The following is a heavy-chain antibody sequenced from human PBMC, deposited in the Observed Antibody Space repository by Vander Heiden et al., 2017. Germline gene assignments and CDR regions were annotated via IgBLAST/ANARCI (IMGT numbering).Heavy chain of an antibody. CDR1: GLTFSSYW. CDR3: ARVWWLVDY. CDR2: IKKDGSEK. V-gene: IGHV3-7*01. J-gene: IGHJ4*02. D-gene: IGHD2-21*01. Sequence: EVQLVASGGGLDQPGGPLRLSGAAFGLTFSSYWMTWVRQAPRKGLEWVANIKKDGSEKYYVDSVKGRFTNSRDNAKNSVYLHMNSRRAEDTAVYYCARVWWLVDYWGQGTLVTVSS.